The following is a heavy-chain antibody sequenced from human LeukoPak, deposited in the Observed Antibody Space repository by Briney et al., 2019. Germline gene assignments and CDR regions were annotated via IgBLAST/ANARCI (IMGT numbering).Heavy chain of an antibody. V-gene: IGHV1-2*02. D-gene: IGHD1-26*01. CDR3: ARVSSGSYHDAFDI. CDR1: GYTFTSYA. Sequence: ASVKVSCKASGYTFTSYAMHWVRQAPGQGLEWMGWINPNSGGTNYAQKFQGRVTMTRDTSISTAYMELSRLRSDDTAVYYCARVSSGSYHDAFDIWGQGTMVTVSS. J-gene: IGHJ3*02. CDR2: INPNSGGT.